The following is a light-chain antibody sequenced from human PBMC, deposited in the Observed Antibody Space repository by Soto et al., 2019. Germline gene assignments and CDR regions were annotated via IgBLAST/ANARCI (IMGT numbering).Light chain of an antibody. Sequence: DIQITQSPYTLSASVRDRVTITCRASQIIISWLSWYQQKPGKAPKLLMYGASRLQSGVPSRFSGSGSGTDFALTISSLQPEDFATYFCQQSYSAPQTFGQRTNVDI. CDR3: QQSYSAPQT. V-gene: IGKV1-39*01. CDR1: QIIISW. CDR2: GAS. J-gene: IGKJ1*01.